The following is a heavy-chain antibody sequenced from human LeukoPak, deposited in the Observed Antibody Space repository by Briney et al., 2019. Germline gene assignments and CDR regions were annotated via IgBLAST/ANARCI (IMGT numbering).Heavy chain of an antibody. D-gene: IGHD3-22*01. Sequence: PGGSLRLSCAASGFTFSSYAMHWVRQAPGKGLEYVSAISSNGGSTYYANSVKGRFTISRDNSKNTLYLQMGSLRAEDMAVYYCARGLDYDSSGYSNYWGQGTLVTVSS. CDR3: ARGLDYDSSGYSNY. CDR1: GFTFSSYA. V-gene: IGHV3-64*01. J-gene: IGHJ4*02. CDR2: ISSNGGST.